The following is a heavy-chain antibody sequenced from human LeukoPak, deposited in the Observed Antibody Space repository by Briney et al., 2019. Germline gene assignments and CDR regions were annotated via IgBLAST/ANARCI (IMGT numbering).Heavy chain of an antibody. CDR2: ISKSSS. V-gene: IGHV4-59*01. CDR1: GVSITLYY. CDR3: ARGNYDILSDYSLYSPRGGFDH. Sequence: SETLSLTCTVSGVSITLYYWTWIRQSPKKGLEWIGDISKSSSNYNPSLSSRLTISTDTSTNHFSLRLTSVSAADTAVYYCARGNYDILSDYSLYSPRGGFDHWGQASLVTVSS. J-gene: IGHJ4*02. D-gene: IGHD3-9*01.